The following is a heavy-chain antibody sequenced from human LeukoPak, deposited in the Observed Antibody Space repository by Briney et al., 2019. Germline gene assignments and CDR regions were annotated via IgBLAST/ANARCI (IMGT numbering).Heavy chain of an antibody. Sequence: SVKVSCKASGGTFSSYAISWVRQAPGQGLEWMGGIIPILGTANYAQKFQGRVTITADESTSTAYMELSSLRSEDTAVYYCARDLPSYCSSTSCYGTDYWGQGTLVTVSS. J-gene: IGHJ4*02. D-gene: IGHD2-2*01. CDR3: ARDLPSYCSSTSCYGTDY. V-gene: IGHV1-69*13. CDR2: IIPILGTA. CDR1: GGTFSSYA.